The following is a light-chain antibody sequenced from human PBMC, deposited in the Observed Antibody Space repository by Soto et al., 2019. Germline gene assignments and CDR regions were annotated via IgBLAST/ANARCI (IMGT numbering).Light chain of an antibody. J-gene: IGKJ2*01. V-gene: IGKV3-11*01. CDR1: QSVSTY. CDR3: HQRYSWPHT. Sequence: EIVLTQSPATLSLSPGERATLSCRASQSVSTYLGWYQEKPGQRPRLLISEASNRATGIPARFSGSGSGTDFTLTISSLEPEDFAVYFCHQRYSWPHTFGQGTKLEI. CDR2: EAS.